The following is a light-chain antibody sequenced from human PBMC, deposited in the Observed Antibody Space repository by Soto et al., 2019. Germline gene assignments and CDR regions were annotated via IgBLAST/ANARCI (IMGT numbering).Light chain of an antibody. V-gene: IGKV1-5*01. CDR3: QQYTNTNNPWT. CDR2: DAS. J-gene: IGKJ1*01. CDR1: QTISTW. Sequence: DIQVTQSPPTLSASVGDGVTITCRASQTISTWMAWYQQKPGKAPKLLVYDASTLQSGVASRFSGSGSGTEFTLIISGLQPDDSATYYCQQYTNTNNPWTFGQGTKV.